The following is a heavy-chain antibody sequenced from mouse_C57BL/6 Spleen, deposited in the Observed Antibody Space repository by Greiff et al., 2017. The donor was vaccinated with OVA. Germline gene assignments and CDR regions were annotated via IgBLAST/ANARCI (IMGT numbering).Heavy chain of an antibody. CDR2: IRNKANGYTT. J-gene: IGHJ2*01. CDR1: GFTFTDYY. CDR3: ASSSYDYPLDY. V-gene: IGHV7-3*01. Sequence: EVKLVESGGGLVQPGGSLSLSCAASGFTFTDYYMSWVRQPPGKALEWLGFIRNKANGYTTEYSASVKGRFTISRDNSQSILYLQMNALRAEDSATYYCASSSYDYPLDYWGQGTTLTVSS. D-gene: IGHD2-4*01.